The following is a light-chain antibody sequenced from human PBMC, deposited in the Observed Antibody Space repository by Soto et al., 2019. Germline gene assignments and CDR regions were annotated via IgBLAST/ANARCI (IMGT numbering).Light chain of an antibody. V-gene: IGKV3-11*01. Sequence: EILLTQSPATLSLSPGERATLSCRASQSVSSYLAWYQQKPGRAPRLLIYDASNRATGIPARFSGSGPGTDFTLTISSLEPEDFAVYYCQQRSNWPPTFGQGAKVDIK. J-gene: IGKJ1*01. CDR2: DAS. CDR3: QQRSNWPPT. CDR1: QSVSSY.